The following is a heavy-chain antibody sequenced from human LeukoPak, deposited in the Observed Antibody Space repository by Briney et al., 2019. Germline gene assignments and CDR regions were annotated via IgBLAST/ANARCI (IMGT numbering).Heavy chain of an antibody. J-gene: IGHJ4*02. D-gene: IGHD6-19*01. Sequence: GGSLTLSCAASGFTFRNYWMHWVRQAPGKGLVWVSRIESDGSSTTYADSVKGRFTISRDNAKNTLYLQMNSLRAEDTVKYYCARGGIAVTGTLRYDYWGQGTLVTVSS. CDR3: ARGGIAVTGTLRYDY. V-gene: IGHV3-74*01. CDR1: GFTFRNYW. CDR2: IESDGSST.